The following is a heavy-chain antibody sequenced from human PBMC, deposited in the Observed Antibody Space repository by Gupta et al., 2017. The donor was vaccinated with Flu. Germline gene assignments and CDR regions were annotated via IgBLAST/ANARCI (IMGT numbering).Heavy chain of an antibody. V-gene: IGHV1-2*02. CDR3: ARESDYGDYLNWFDP. D-gene: IGHD4-17*01. Sequence: QAPGQGLEWMGWIHPNSGGTNYAEMFQGRVTMTRDTSINTAYMELTSLRSDDTAVYYCARESDYGDYLNWFDPWGQETLVTISS. CDR2: IHPNSGGT. J-gene: IGHJ5*02.